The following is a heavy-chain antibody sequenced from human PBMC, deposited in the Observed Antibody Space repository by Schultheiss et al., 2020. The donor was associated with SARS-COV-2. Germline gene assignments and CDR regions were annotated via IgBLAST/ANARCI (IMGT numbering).Heavy chain of an antibody. D-gene: IGHD2-2*01. CDR2: ISYDGSNK. Sequence: GGSLRLSCAASGFTFSSYAMHWVRQAPGKGLEWVAVISYDGSNKYYADSVKGRFTISRDNSKNTLYLQMNSLRAEDTAVYYCARDGFRYCSSTSCYGLSYYYYGMDVWGQGTTVTVSS. J-gene: IGHJ6*02. V-gene: IGHV3-30*01. CDR1: GFTFSSYA. CDR3: ARDGFRYCSSTSCYGLSYYYYGMDV.